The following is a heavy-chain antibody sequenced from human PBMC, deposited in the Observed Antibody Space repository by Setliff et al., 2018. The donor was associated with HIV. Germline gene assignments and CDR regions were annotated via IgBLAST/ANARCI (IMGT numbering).Heavy chain of an antibody. J-gene: IGHJ6*03. V-gene: IGHV3-48*01. Sequence: GGSLRLSCAASGSGFTFSSYSMNWVRQAPGKGLEWVSNISSTSSTIYYANSVKGRFTISRDDAKNSLYLQMNSLRAEDTAVYYCARDLYFYYYMDVWGKGTTVTVSS. D-gene: IGHD3-9*01. CDR3: ARDLYFYYYMDV. CDR2: ISSTSSTI. CDR1: GSGFTFSSYS.